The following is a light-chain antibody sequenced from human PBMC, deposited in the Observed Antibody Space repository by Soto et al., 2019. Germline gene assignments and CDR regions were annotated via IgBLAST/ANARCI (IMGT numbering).Light chain of an antibody. V-gene: IGKV1-27*01. CDR1: QGIGIY. Sequence: DIQMTQSPSSLSASLGDRVTITCRASQGIGIYLAWFQQRPGKVPKLLIYAASTLQLGVPSPFSGSGSGTEFTLTISSLQPEDVATYYCQKYTSAPLTFCGGTRVEIK. CDR3: QKYTSAPLT. CDR2: AAS. J-gene: IGKJ4*01.